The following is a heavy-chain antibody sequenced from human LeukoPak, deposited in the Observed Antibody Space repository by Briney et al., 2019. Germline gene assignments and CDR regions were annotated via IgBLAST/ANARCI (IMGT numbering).Heavy chain of an antibody. CDR2: ITHSGGNT. Sequence: PGGSLRLSCAASGFTFSSYEMNWVRQAPGKGLEWVSDITHSGGNTYYADSVKGRFTISRDNSKSTLYLQMNGLRVEDTAVYYCAKLRFLEWIMDAFDIWGRGTMVTVSS. D-gene: IGHD3-3*01. J-gene: IGHJ3*02. CDR1: GFTFSSYE. V-gene: IGHV3-23*01. CDR3: AKLRFLEWIMDAFDI.